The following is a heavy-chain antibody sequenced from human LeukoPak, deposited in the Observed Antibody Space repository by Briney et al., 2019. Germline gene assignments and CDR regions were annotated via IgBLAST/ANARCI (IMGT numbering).Heavy chain of an antibody. CDR1: GYSFTSYW. D-gene: IGHD3-22*01. CDR3: ARRHYYDSSGYYFDY. Sequence: GESLKIYCKGSGYSFTSYWIGWVRQMPGKGLEWMGIIYPGDSDTRYSPSFQGQVTISADKSISTAYLQWSSLKASDTAMYYCARRHYYDSSGYYFDYWGQGTLVTVSS. CDR2: IYPGDSDT. J-gene: IGHJ4*02. V-gene: IGHV5-51*01.